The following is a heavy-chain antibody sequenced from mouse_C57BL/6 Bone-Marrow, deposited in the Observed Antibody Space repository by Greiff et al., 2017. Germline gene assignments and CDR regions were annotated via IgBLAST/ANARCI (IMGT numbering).Heavy chain of an antibody. V-gene: IGHV1-59*01. CDR1: GYTFTSYW. CDR2: IDPSDSYT. J-gene: IGHJ2*01. Sequence: VQLMESGAELVRPGTSVKLSCKASGYTFTSYWMHWVKQRPGQGLKWIGVIDPSDSYTNYNQKFKGKATLTVDTSSSTAYMQLSSLTSEDSAVYYCARIPSWGQGTTLTVSS. CDR3: ARIPS.